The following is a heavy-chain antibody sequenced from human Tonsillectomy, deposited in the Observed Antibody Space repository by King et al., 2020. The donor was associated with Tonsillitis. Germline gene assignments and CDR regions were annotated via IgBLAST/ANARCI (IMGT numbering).Heavy chain of an antibody. V-gene: IGHV3-21*01. CDR3: ARVGGVAAAAHPFDY. D-gene: IGHD6-13*01. CDR2: ISSSSSYI. J-gene: IGHJ4*02. CDR1: GFTFSSYS. Sequence: VQLVESGGGLVKPGGSLRLSCAVSGFTFSSYSMNWVRQAPGKGLEWVSSISSSSSYIYYADSVKGRFTISRDNAKNSLYLQMNSLRAEDTAVYYCARVGGVAAAAHPFDYWGQGTLVTVSS.